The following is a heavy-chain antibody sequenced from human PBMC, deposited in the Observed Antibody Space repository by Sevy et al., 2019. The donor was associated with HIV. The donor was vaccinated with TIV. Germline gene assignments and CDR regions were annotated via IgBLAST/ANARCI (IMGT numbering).Heavy chain of an antibody. CDR2: IKQDGSEK. J-gene: IGHJ4*02. V-gene: IGHV3-7*03. D-gene: IGHD5-12*01. CDR1: GFTFSSYW. CDR3: ARSEWLRLDYFDY. Sequence: GGFLRLSCAASGFTFSSYWMSWVRQAPGKGLEWVANIKQDGSEKYYVDSVKGRFTISRDNAKNSLYLQMNSLRAEDTAVYYCARSEWLRLDYFDYWGQGTLVTVSS.